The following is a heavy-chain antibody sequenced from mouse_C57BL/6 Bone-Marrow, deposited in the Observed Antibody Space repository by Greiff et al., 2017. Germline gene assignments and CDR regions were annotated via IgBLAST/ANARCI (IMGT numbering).Heavy chain of an antibody. Sequence: QVQLQQPGAELVKPGASVKMSCKASGYTFTSYTMHWVKQRPGQGLEWIGYINPSSGYTKYNQKFKDKATLTADKSSSTAYMQLSSLTSEDSAVYYCARYGITTGYFDVWGTGTTVTGSS. CDR3: ARYGITTGYFDV. J-gene: IGHJ1*03. CDR2: INPSSGYT. V-gene: IGHV1-4*01. D-gene: IGHD1-1*01. CDR1: GYTFTSYT.